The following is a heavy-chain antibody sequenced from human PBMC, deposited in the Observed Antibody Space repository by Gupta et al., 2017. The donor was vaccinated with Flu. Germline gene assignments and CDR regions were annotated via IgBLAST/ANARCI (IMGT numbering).Heavy chain of an antibody. CDR1: GFTFSSYA. CDR3: AKDRGRSIAVAGTCNY. Sequence: EVQLLESGGGLVQPGGSLRLSCAASGFTFSSYAMSWVRQAPGKGLEWVSAISGSGGSTYYADSVKGRFTISRDNSKNTLYLQMNSLRAEDTAVYYCAKDRGRSIAVAGTCNYWGQGTLVTVSS. D-gene: IGHD6-19*01. CDR2: ISGSGGST. V-gene: IGHV3-23*01. J-gene: IGHJ4*02.